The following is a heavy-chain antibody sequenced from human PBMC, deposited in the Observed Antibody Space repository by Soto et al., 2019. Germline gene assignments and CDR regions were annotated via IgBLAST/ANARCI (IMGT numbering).Heavy chain of an antibody. CDR3: ARHLYCSGGSCYSPVYYGMDV. J-gene: IGHJ6*02. CDR2: IYPGDSDT. CDR1: GYSFTSYW. D-gene: IGHD2-15*01. Sequence: GESLKISCKGSGYSFTSYWIGWVRQMPGKGLEWMGIIYPGDSDTRYSPSFQGQVTISADKSISTAYLQWSSLKASDTAMYYCARHLYCSGGSCYSPVYYGMDVWGQGTTVTV. V-gene: IGHV5-51*01.